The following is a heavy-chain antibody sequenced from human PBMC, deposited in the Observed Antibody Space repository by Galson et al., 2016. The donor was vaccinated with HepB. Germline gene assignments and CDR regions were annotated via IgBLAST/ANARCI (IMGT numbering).Heavy chain of an antibody. Sequence: SLRLSCAASGFTFRSYAMHWVRQVPGKGLEWVALISYDGSNKYYADSVKGRLTISRDNSKNTLYLQMNSLRAEDTAVYYCARDRDSSSYYKVSNYYYGMDVWGQGTTVTVSS. D-gene: IGHD3-22*01. CDR2: ISYDGSNK. CDR1: GFTFRSYA. CDR3: ARDRDSSSYYKVSNYYYGMDV. J-gene: IGHJ6*02. V-gene: IGHV3-30-3*01.